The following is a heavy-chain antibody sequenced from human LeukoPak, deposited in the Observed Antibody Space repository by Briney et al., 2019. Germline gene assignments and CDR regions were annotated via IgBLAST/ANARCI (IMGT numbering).Heavy chain of an antibody. CDR2: MNPNSGNT. J-gene: IGHJ4*02. Sequence: ASVKVSCKASGYTFTGYDINWVRQAAGQGLEWMGWMNPNSGNTAYAQKFQGRVTMTRSTSKNTAYVELSSLTSDDTAVYYCARESGFYASGSRFWGQGTLVIVSS. CDR3: ARESGFYASGSRF. V-gene: IGHV1-8*01. D-gene: IGHD3-10*01. CDR1: GYTFTGYD.